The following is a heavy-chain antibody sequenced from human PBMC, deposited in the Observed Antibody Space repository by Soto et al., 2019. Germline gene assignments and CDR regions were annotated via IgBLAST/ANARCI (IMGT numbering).Heavy chain of an antibody. CDR1: GGTSNRFA. CDR2: SIPIFGTA. CDR3: ATGRGSGGFDS. V-gene: IGHV1-69*01. Sequence: QVQLVQSGTEVKKPGSSVRVSCKASGGTSNRFAFSWVRQAPGQGLEWMGGSIPIFGTANYAPWFQGRATTTAGESTSTGYMELRGLISDEAATYYCATGRGSGGFDSWGQGAQVLVSS. D-gene: IGHD3-16*01. J-gene: IGHJ4*02.